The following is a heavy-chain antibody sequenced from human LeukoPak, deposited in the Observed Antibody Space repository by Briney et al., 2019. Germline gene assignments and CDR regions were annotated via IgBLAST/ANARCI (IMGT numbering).Heavy chain of an antibody. CDR3: ARGRIAAAITFDY. Sequence: GGSLRLSCAASGFTSSSYSMNWVRQAPGKGLEWVSSISSSSSYIYYADSVKGRFTISRDNAKNSLYLQMNSLRAEDTAVYYCARGRIAAAITFDYWGQGTLVTVSS. V-gene: IGHV3-21*01. CDR1: GFTSSSYS. D-gene: IGHD6-13*01. CDR2: ISSSSSYI. J-gene: IGHJ4*02.